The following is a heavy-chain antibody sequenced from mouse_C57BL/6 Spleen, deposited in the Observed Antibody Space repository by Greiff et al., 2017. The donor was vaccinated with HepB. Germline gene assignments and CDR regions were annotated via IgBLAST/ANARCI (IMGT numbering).Heavy chain of an antibody. V-gene: IGHV6-3*01. CDR1: GFTFSNYW. J-gene: IGHJ3*01. Sequence: ELKVEESGGGLVQPGGSMKLSCVASGFTFSNYWMNWVRQSPEKGLEWVAQIRLKSDNYATHYAESVKGRFTISRDDSKSSVYLQMNNLRAEDTGIYYCTSGFAYWGQGTLVTVSA. CDR2: IRLKSDNYAT. CDR3: TSGFAY.